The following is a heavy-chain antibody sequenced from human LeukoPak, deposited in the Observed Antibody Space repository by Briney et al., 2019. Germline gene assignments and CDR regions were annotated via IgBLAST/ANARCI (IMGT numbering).Heavy chain of an antibody. CDR2: INHSGST. Sequence: PSETLSLTCAVYGGSFSGYYWSWIRQPPGKGLEWIGEINHSGSTNYNPSLKSRVTISVDTSKNQFSLTLSSVTAADTALYYCARAIAAPVFFDYWGQGTLVTVSS. D-gene: IGHD6-13*01. J-gene: IGHJ4*02. CDR1: GGSFSGYY. CDR3: ARAIAAPVFFDY. V-gene: IGHV4-34*01.